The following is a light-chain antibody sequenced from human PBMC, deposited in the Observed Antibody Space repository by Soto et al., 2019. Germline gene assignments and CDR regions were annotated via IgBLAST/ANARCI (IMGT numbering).Light chain of an antibody. CDR1: SSGIGGYKF. J-gene: IGLJ2*01. V-gene: IGLV2-14*01. CDR3: SSYTTSSTFVV. Sequence: QSALTQPASVSGSPGQSITISCTGTSSGIGGYKFVSWYQQHPGKAPKLIIYDVNYRPSGISHRFSGSKSGNTASLTISGLQAEDEADYYCSSYTTSSTFVVFGGGTKVTVL. CDR2: DVN.